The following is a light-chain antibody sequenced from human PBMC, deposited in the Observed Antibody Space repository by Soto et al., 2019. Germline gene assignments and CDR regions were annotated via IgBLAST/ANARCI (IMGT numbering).Light chain of an antibody. V-gene: IGKV1-27*01. Sequence: DIQMTQSPTSLSASVGDRVTITCRASQGIRNFVAWYQQKPGKAPKLLIYAASTLQSGVPSRFSGSGSGTDFPLTITSLQPEDVATYSCQKYSSIPVFGPGTKVEIK. CDR3: QKYSSIPV. J-gene: IGKJ3*01. CDR2: AAS. CDR1: QGIRNF.